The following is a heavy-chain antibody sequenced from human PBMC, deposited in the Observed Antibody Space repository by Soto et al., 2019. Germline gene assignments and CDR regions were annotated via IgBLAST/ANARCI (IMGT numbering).Heavy chain of an antibody. Sequence: ASVKVSCKTSGYTFTNYDINWVRQAPGQGLEWMGWMNPNSGNTGYAQQFQGGVSMTSNTAISTAYMELSGLRSEDSGMYFCAKWGQGPASGPNFDFWGQGTLVTVSS. J-gene: IGHJ4*02. V-gene: IGHV1-8*01. CDR3: AKWGQGPASGPNFDF. CDR1: GYTFTNYD. CDR2: MNPNSGNT. D-gene: IGHD6-13*01.